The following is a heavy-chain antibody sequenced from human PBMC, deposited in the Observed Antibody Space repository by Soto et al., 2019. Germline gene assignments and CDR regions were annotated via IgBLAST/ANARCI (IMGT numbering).Heavy chain of an antibody. CDR3: TRKMPTTASSDY. Sequence: QVQLVQSGAEVKKPGASVKVSCKASGYTFTTYNMHWVRQAPGQGLEWMGTINPSGGSTTYPQKFQGRVTMTRDTSTSTVYMELSSLRSEDTAVYYCTRKMPTTASSDYWGQGTLVTVSS. D-gene: IGHD1-1*01. J-gene: IGHJ4*02. V-gene: IGHV1-46*01. CDR1: GYTFTTYN. CDR2: INPSGGST.